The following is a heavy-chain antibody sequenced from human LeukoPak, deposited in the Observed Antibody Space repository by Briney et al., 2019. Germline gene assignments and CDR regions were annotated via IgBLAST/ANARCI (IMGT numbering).Heavy chain of an antibody. CDR1: GFIFSSHW. CDR3: ARVLYPYYYYYMDV. Sequence: GGSLRLSCAASGFIFSSHWMTWVRQAPGKGLEWVASIKQSGSEKYYADSVKGRFTISRDNSKNTLYLQMNSLRAEDTAVYYCARVLYPYYYYYMDVWGKGTTVTVSS. CDR2: IKQSGSEK. V-gene: IGHV3-7*01. J-gene: IGHJ6*03. D-gene: IGHD2-8*01.